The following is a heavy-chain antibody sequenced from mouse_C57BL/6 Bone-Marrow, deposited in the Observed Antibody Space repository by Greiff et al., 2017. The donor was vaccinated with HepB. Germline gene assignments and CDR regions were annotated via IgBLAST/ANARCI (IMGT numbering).Heavy chain of an antibody. V-gene: IGHV1-54*01. J-gene: IGHJ1*03. D-gene: IGHD2-1*01. CDR1: GYAFTNYL. CDR3: ARSPIYNGNYDWYFDV. Sequence: QVQLQQSGAELVRPGTSVKVSCKASGYAFTNYLIEWVKQRPGQGLEWIGVINPGSGGTNYNEKLKGKATLTADKYSSTAYMEISSLTSEDSAVYYCARSPIYNGNYDWYFDVWGTGTTVTVSS. CDR2: INPGSGGT.